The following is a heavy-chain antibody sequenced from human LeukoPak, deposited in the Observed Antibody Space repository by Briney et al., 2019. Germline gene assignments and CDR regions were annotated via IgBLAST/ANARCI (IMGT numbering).Heavy chain of an antibody. Sequence: AGGSLRLSCTASGFTFGVYALNWFRQAPGKGLEWVGFIRSKAYGGTTEYAASVKGRFIISRDDSKSIAYLQMNSLNTEDTAVYYCTSFYYFDSSGSPFDDWGQGTLVTVSS. CDR3: TSFYYFDSSGSPFDD. CDR1: GFTFGVYA. CDR2: IRSKAYGGTT. V-gene: IGHV3-49*03. D-gene: IGHD3-22*01. J-gene: IGHJ4*02.